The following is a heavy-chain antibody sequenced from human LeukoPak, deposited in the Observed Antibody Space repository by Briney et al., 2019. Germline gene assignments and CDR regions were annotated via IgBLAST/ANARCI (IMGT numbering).Heavy chain of an antibody. CDR2: IIPIFGTA. CDR1: GGTFSSYA. V-gene: IGHV1-69*01. Sequence: GASVKVSCKASGGTFSSYAISWVRQAPGQGLEWMGGIIPIFGTANYAQKFQGRVTITADESTSTAYMELSSLRSEDTAVYYCARARGIAARHFDYWGQGTLVTVSS. D-gene: IGHD6-13*01. CDR3: ARARGIAARHFDY. J-gene: IGHJ4*02.